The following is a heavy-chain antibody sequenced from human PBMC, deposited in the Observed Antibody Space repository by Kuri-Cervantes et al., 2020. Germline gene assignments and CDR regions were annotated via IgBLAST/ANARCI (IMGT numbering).Heavy chain of an antibody. Sequence: GSLRLSCTVSGGSISSSSYYWGWIRQPPGKGLEWIGSIYYSGSTYYNPSLKSRVTISVDTPKNQFSLKLTSVTPEDAAVYFCAKTTENYYMDVWGKGTTVTVSS. CDR3: AKTTENYYMDV. J-gene: IGHJ6*03. CDR1: GGSISSSSYY. V-gene: IGHV4-39*07. D-gene: IGHD4-17*01. CDR2: IYYSGST.